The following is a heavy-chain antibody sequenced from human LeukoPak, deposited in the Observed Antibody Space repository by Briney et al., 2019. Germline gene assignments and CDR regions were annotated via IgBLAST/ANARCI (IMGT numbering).Heavy chain of an antibody. CDR1: SSSSYY. D-gene: IGHD6-25*01. CDR2: IKQDGNEK. V-gene: IGHV3-7*01. J-gene: IGHJ6*03. Sequence: SSSSYYWGWIRPPPGKGLEWVANIKQDGNEKYYVDSVKGRFTISRDNAKNSLYLQMDSLRAEDTAVYYCASLPTAASYMDVWGKGTTVTVSS. CDR3: ASLPTAASYMDV.